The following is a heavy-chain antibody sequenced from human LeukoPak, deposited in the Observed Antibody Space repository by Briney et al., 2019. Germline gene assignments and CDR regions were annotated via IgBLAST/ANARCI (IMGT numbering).Heavy chain of an antibody. CDR2: IYYSGST. D-gene: IGHD4-23*01. Sequence: PSETLSLTCTVSGGSISSSSYYWGWIRQPPGKGLEWIGSIYYSGSTYYNPSLKSRVTISVDTSKNQFSLKLSSVTAADTAVYYCARCGGNLREAGIEFDYWGQGTLVTVSS. V-gene: IGHV4-39*01. CDR3: ARCGGNLREAGIEFDY. J-gene: IGHJ4*02. CDR1: GGSISSSSYY.